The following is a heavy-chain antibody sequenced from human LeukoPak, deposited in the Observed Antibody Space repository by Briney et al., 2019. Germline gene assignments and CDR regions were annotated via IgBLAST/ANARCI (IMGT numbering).Heavy chain of an antibody. CDR2: ISSSSSTI. J-gene: IGHJ4*02. CDR1: GFTFSSYS. D-gene: IGHD2-2*02. Sequence: GGSLRLSCAASGFTFSSYSMNWVRQAPGKGLEWVSYISSSSSTIYYADSVKGRFTISRDNAKNSLYLQMNSLRAEDTAVYYCARDKGWLTYYTLDYWGQGTLVTVSS. V-gene: IGHV3-48*01. CDR3: ARDKGWLTYYTLDY.